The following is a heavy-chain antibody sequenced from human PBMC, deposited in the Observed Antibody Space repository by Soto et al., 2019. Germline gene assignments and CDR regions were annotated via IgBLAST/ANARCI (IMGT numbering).Heavy chain of an antibody. V-gene: IGHV5-10-1*01. CDR2: IDPSDSYT. J-gene: IGHJ6*02. D-gene: IGHD2-2*01. CDR3: ASRPRGSCSRTSCRELGNYYGMDV. CDR1: GYSFTSYW. Sequence: EVQLGQSGAEVKRTGESLRISCKGSGYSFTSYWISWVRQMPGKGLEWMGRIDPSDSYTNYSPSFQGHVTISADKSIRTAYLQWSSLKASDTAMYYCASRPRGSCSRTSCRELGNYYGMDVWGQGTTVTVSS.